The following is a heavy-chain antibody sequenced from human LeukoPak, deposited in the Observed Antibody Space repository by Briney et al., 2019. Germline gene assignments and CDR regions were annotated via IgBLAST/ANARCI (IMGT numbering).Heavy chain of an antibody. CDR1: GGSISSRPYC. CDR3: ARVWELSDAFDI. J-gene: IGHJ3*02. V-gene: IGHV4-39*07. CDR2: FYYSGST. Sequence: PSETLSLTCTVSGGSISSRPYCWGWIRQPPGKGLEWLVSFYYSGSTYYKPSLKSRVTISVDPSKNQFSLKLSSVTAADAAVYYCARVWELSDAFDIWGQGTVVTVSS. D-gene: IGHD1-26*01.